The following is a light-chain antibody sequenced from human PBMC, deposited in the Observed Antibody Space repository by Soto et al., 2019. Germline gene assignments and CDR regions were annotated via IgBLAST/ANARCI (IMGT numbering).Light chain of an antibody. Sequence: QSALTQPPSASGSPGQSVTISCTGSSSDIGAYNLVSWYRHHPGKTPKVLIFEVTKRPPGVPDRFSGSKSGSTASLTVSGLQADDEADYYCASYAGSKTPYVFGTGTKLTVL. CDR3: ASYAGSKTPYV. J-gene: IGLJ1*01. V-gene: IGLV2-8*01. CDR2: EVT. CDR1: SSDIGAYNL.